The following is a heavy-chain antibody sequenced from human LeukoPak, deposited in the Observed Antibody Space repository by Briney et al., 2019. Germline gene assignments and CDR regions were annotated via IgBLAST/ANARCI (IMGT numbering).Heavy chain of an antibody. CDR3: ARCYYDSSGYYPADY. CDR1: GFTFSSYG. Sequence: GSLRLSCAASGFTFSSYGMSWVRRAPGKGLEWIGEINHSGSTNYNPSLKSRVTISVDTSKNQFSLKLSSVTAADTAVYYCARCYYDSSGYYPADYWGQGTLVTVSS. D-gene: IGHD3-22*01. CDR2: INHSGST. V-gene: IGHV4-34*01. J-gene: IGHJ4*02.